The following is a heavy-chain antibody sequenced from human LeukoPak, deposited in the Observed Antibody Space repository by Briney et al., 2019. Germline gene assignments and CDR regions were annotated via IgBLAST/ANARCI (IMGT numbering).Heavy chain of an antibody. CDR2: IYYSGST. D-gene: IGHD1-1*01. V-gene: IGHV4-38-2*02. CDR3: ARVPGGALNWFDP. CDR1: GYSISSGYY. Sequence: PSGTLSLTCIVSGYSISSGYYWGWIRQPPGKGLEWIGTIYYSGSTYYNPSLKGRVTISVDTSKNQFSLKLSSVTAADTAVYFCARVPGGALNWFDPWGQGTLVTVSS. J-gene: IGHJ5*02.